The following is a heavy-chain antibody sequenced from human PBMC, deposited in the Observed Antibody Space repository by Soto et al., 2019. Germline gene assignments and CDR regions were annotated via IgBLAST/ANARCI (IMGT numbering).Heavy chain of an antibody. V-gene: IGHV5-51*01. CDR1: GYSFTSYW. Sequence: LGESLKISCKGSGYSFTSYWIGWVRQMPGKGLEWMGIIYPGDSDTRYSPSFQGQVTISADKSIGTAYLQWSSLKASDTAMYYCAARYCGGDCYSGWTVDYWGQGPLVTVSS. CDR3: AARYCGGDCYSGWTVDY. CDR2: IYPGDSDT. D-gene: IGHD2-21*02. J-gene: IGHJ4*02.